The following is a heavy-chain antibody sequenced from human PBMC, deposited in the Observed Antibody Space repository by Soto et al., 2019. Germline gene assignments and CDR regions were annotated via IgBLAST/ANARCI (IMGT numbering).Heavy chain of an antibody. D-gene: IGHD3-3*01. Sequence: ASVKVSCKASGYTFTSYGISWVRQAPGQGLEWMGWISAYNGNTNYAQKLQGRVTMTTDTSTSTAYMELRSLRSDDTAVYYCARALNYDFWSGYYSGEWFDPWGQGTLVTVSS. J-gene: IGHJ5*02. CDR2: ISAYNGNT. CDR3: ARALNYDFWSGYYSGEWFDP. CDR1: GYTFTSYG. V-gene: IGHV1-18*01.